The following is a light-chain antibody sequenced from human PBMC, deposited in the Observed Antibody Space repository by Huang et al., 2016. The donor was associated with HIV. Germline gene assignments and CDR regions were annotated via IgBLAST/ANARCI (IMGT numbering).Light chain of an antibody. J-gene: IGKJ4*01. Sequence: EIVMTQSPATLSVSPGERATLSCRASQSVSRNLAWYQQKPGQAPRLLIYCASTRATGIPARFSGSGSGPEFTLTISSLQSEDFAVYYCQQYNNWPPLTFGGGTKVEIK. CDR1: QSVSRN. CDR3: QQYNNWPPLT. CDR2: CAS. V-gene: IGKV3-15*01.